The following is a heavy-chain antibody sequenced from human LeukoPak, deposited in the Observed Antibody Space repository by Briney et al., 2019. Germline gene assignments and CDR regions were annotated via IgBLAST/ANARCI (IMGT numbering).Heavy chain of an antibody. CDR1: GFTFSSYG. J-gene: IGHJ3*02. CDR3: AKWAVGATKSAFDI. CDR2: IRYDGSNK. V-gene: IGHV3-30*02. D-gene: IGHD1-26*01. Sequence: PGGSLRLSCAASGFTFSSYGMHWVRQAPGKGLEWVAFIRYDGSNKYYADSVKGRFTISRDNSKNTLYLQMNSLRAEDTAVYYCAKWAVGATKSAFDIWGQGTMVTVSS.